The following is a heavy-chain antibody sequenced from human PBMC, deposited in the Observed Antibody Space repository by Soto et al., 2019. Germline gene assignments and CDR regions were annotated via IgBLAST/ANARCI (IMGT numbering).Heavy chain of an antibody. D-gene: IGHD2-15*01. CDR1: GGSISSSSYY. V-gene: IGHV4-39*01. CDR2: IYYSGST. J-gene: IGHJ5*02. CDR3: ARHVRAGCSGGSCYSGWFDP. Sequence: LSLTCTVSGGSISSSSYYWGWIRQPPGKGLEWIGSIYYSGSTYYNPSLKSRVTISVDTSKNQFSLKLSSVTAADTAVYYCARHVRAGCSGGSCYSGWFDPWGQGTLVTVSS.